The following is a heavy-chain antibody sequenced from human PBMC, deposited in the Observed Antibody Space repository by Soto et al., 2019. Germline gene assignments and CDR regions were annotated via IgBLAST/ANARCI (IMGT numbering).Heavy chain of an antibody. CDR2: IIPIFGTA. J-gene: IGHJ4*02. V-gene: IGHV1-69*13. Sequence: SVKVSCKASGGTFSSYAISWVRQAPGQGLEWMGGIIPIFGTANYAQKFQGRVTITADESTSTAYMELRSLRSEDKAVYYCARVSPPAFDHWGQGTLVTVSS. CDR1: GGTFSSYA. CDR3: ARVSPPAFDH.